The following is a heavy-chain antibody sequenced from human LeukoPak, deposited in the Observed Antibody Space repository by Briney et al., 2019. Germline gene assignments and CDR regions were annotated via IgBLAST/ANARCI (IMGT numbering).Heavy chain of an antibody. J-gene: IGHJ6*02. CDR2: MYSGGST. Sequence: GGSLRLSCAASGFTFSSYSMNWVRQAPGKGLEWVSVMYSGGSTFYGDSVKGRFTISRDNSMNTPYLQMNSLRVDDTAVYYCAREQVVVGRGYYGMDVWGQGTTVTVSS. CDR3: AREQVVVGRGYYGMDV. CDR1: GFTFSSYS. V-gene: IGHV3-66*01. D-gene: IGHD2-2*01.